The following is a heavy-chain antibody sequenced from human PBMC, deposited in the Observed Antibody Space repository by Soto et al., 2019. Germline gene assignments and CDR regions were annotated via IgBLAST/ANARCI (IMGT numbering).Heavy chain of an antibody. V-gene: IGHV3-33*01. D-gene: IGHD5-12*01. CDR3: ARESGYDYFHYGMDV. Sequence: PGGSLRLSCAASGFTFSSYGMHWVRHAPGKGLEWVAVIWYDGSNKYYADSVKGRFTISRDNSKNTLYLQMNSLRAEDTAVYYCARESGYDYFHYGMDVWGQGTTVTVSS. J-gene: IGHJ6*02. CDR2: IWYDGSNK. CDR1: GFTFSSYG.